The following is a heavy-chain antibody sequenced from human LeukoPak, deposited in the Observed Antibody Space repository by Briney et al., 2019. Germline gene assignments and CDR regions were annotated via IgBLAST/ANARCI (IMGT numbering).Heavy chain of an antibody. CDR2: IWDDGSNK. J-gene: IGHJ6*02. CDR1: GFTFSSYG. CDR3: ARDVNSSGWYYYSGMDV. Sequence: GGSLRLSCAASGFTFSSYGMHWVRQAPGKGLEWVAVIWDDGSNKYYADSVKGRFTISRDNSKNTLYLQMNSLRAEDTAVYYCARDVNSSGWYYYSGMDVWGQGTTVTVSS. V-gene: IGHV3-33*01. D-gene: IGHD6-19*01.